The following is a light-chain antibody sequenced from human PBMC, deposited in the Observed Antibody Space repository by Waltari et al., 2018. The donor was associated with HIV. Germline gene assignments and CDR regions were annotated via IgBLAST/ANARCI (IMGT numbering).Light chain of an antibody. J-gene: IGLJ7*01. Sequence: QSVLTQPPSASGTPGRRVTISCSGTRSSIGSNIVSWYQHLPGMAPRLLIYRDDQRPSGVPERFSGSKSGASASLAISWLHSEDEGDYYCASWDDRVNGAVFGGGTQLTVL. CDR2: RDD. CDR3: ASWDDRVNGAV. V-gene: IGLV1-44*01. CDR1: RSSIGSNI.